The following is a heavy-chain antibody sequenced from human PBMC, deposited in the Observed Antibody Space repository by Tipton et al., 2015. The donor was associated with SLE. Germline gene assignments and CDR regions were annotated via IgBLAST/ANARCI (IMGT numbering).Heavy chain of an antibody. D-gene: IGHD3-3*01. CDR2: INHSGST. Sequence: TLSLTCAVYGGSFSGYYWSWIRQPPGKGLVWIGEINHSGSTNYNPSLKSRVTISVDTSKNQFSLELTSVTAADTAVYYCARGVRFLEWNYFDPWGQGTLVTVSS. CDR3: ARGVRFLEWNYFDP. V-gene: IGHV4-34*01. J-gene: IGHJ5*02. CDR1: GGSFSGYY.